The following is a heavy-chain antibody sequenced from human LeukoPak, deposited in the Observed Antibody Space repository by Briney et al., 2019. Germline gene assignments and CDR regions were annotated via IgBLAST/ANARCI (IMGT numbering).Heavy chain of an antibody. V-gene: IGHV3-73*01. Sequence: GGSLKLSCAASGFTFSGSAIHWVRQASGKGLEWVGRIRSKTNSYATGYAASVRGRFTISRDDSKNTAYLQMNSLKTEDTAVYYCTEVSSKNEAFDIWGQGTMVTVSS. CDR2: IRSKTNSYAT. CDR3: TEVSSKNEAFDI. CDR1: GFTFSGSA. J-gene: IGHJ3*02.